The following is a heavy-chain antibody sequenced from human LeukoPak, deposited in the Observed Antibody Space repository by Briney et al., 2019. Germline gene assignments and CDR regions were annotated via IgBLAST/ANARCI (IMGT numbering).Heavy chain of an antibody. Sequence: HPGGSLRLSCAASGFTFSSYGMHWVRQAPGKGLEWVAVIASDGNDKHLADSVKGRFTISRDNSRNTLYLQMNSLRTEDTAVYYCAKDGAMAAAGYYFDYWGQGTPVTVSS. V-gene: IGHV3-30*18. CDR1: GFTFSSYG. J-gene: IGHJ4*02. CDR2: IASDGNDK. D-gene: IGHD6-13*01. CDR3: AKDGAMAAAGYYFDY.